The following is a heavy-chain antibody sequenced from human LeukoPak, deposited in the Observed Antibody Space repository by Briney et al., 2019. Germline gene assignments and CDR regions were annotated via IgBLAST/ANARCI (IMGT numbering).Heavy chain of an antibody. J-gene: IGHJ4*02. CDR1: GGSISSYY. D-gene: IGHD3-9*01. Sequence: SETLSLTCTVSGGSISSYYWSWIRQPPGKGLEWIGYIYYSGSTNYNPSLKGRVTISVDTSKNQFSLKLSSVTAADTAVYYCARLTHVPYYFDYWGQGTLVTVSS. CDR2: IYYSGST. CDR3: ARLTHVPYYFDY. V-gene: IGHV4-59*08.